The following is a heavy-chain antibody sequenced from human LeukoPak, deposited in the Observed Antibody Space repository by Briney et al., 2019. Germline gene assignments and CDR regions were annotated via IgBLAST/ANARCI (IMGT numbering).Heavy chain of an antibody. CDR1: GGSISSYY. V-gene: IGHV4-59*01. CDR3: ARVNYGDYVWFDP. Sequence: SETLSLTCTVSGGSISSYYWSWIRQPPGKGLEWIGYIYYSGSTNYNPSLKSRVTISVDTSKNQFSLKLSSVTAADTAVYYCARVNYGDYVWFDPWGQGTLVIVSS. D-gene: IGHD4-17*01. J-gene: IGHJ5*02. CDR2: IYYSGST.